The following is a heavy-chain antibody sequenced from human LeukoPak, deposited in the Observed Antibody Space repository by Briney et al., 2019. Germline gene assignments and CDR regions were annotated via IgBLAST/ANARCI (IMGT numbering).Heavy chain of an antibody. V-gene: IGHV4-38-2*01. CDR2: IYHSGST. CDR1: GYSISSGYY. CDR3: ARASYYDFWSGYRKGDHFDY. D-gene: IGHD3-3*01. Sequence: PSETLSLTCAVSGYSISSGYYWGWIRQPPGKGLEWMGSIYHSGSTYYNPSLKSRVTISVDTSKNQFSLKLSSVTAADTAVYYCARASYYDFWSGYRKGDHFDYWGQGTLVTVSS. J-gene: IGHJ4*02.